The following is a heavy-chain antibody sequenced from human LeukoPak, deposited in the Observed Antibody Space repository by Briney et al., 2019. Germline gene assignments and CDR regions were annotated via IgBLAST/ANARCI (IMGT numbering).Heavy chain of an antibody. CDR3: ARVSLEENIAAAADY. CDR1: GYTFTSYY. V-gene: IGHV1-46*01. D-gene: IGHD6-13*01. J-gene: IGHJ4*02. CDR2: INPSGGST. Sequence: ASVKVSCKASGYTFTSYYMHWVRQAPGQGLEWMGLINPSGGSTSYAQKFQGRVTMTRDTSTSTVYMELSSLRSEDTAVYYCARVSLEENIAAAADYWGQGTLVTVSS.